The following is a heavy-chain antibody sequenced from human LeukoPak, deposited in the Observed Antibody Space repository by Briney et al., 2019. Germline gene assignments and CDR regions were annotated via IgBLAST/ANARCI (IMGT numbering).Heavy chain of an antibody. CDR1: GYSFTSYW. V-gene: IGHV5-51*01. Sequence: GESLKISCKGSGYSFTSYWIGWVRQMPGKGLEWMGIIYPGDSDTRYSPSFQGQVTISADKSISTAYLRWPSLKASDTAMYYCARRVAGSPRYFDFWGQGTLVTVSS. CDR3: ARRVAGSPRYFDF. CDR2: IYPGDSDT. D-gene: IGHD6-19*01. J-gene: IGHJ4*02.